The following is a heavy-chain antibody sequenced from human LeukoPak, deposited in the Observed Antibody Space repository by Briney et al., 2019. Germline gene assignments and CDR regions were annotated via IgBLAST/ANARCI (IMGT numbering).Heavy chain of an antibody. Sequence: SETLSLTCTVSGGSISSYYWSWIRPPPGKGLEWIGYIYYSGSTNYNPSLKSRVTISVDTSKNQFSLKLSSVTAADTAVYYCARHLQYQLLWVGWFDPWGQGTLVTVSS. CDR1: GGSISSYY. V-gene: IGHV4-59*08. J-gene: IGHJ5*02. D-gene: IGHD2-2*01. CDR2: IYYSGST. CDR3: ARHLQYQLLWVGWFDP.